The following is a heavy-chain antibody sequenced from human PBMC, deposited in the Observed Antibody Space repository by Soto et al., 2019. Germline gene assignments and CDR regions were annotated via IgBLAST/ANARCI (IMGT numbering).Heavy chain of an antibody. CDR2: IYYSGST. V-gene: IGHV4-61*01. CDR3: ARRNWSLFDP. J-gene: IGHJ5*02. CDR1: GGSVSSGIYY. Sequence: PSETLSLTCTVSGGSVSSGIYYWSWIRQPPGKGLEWIGYIYYSGSTNYNPSLKSRVTISVDTSKNQFSLKLSSVTAADTAVYYCARRNWSLFDPWGPGTMLTVS.